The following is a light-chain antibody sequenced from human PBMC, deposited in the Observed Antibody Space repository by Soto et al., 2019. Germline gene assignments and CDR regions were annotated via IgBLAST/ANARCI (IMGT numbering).Light chain of an antibody. V-gene: IGKV3-20*01. Sequence: DIVLTQSPGTLSLSPWERATLSCRASQSASSSYLAWYQQKPGQAPRLLIYGASNRATGIPDRFSGSGSGTDFTLTITRLEPEDFAMYYCQRYDSFRTFGQGTKVDIK. J-gene: IGKJ1*01. CDR2: GAS. CDR3: QRYDSFRT. CDR1: QSASSSY.